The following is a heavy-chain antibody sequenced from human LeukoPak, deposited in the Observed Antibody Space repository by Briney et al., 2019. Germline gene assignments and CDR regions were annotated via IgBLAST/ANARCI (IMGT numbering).Heavy chain of an antibody. CDR2: IYTSGST. CDR3: AREFVGIVGAPDY. CDR1: GGSISSYY. V-gene: IGHV4-4*07. Sequence: WGTLALTCTVSGGSISSYYWSWIRQPAGKGLEWIGRIYTSGSTNYNPSLKSRVTISVDTSKNQFSLKLSSVTAADTAVYYCAREFVGIVGAPDYWGQGTLVTVSS. J-gene: IGHJ4*02. D-gene: IGHD1-26*01.